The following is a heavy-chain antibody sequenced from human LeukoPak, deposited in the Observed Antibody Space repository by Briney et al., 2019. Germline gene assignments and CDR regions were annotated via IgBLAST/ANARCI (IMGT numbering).Heavy chain of an antibody. CDR2: INSSSSYI. CDR1: GFTFSSYS. Sequence: GWSLRLSCAASGFTFSSYSMNWVRQAPGKGLEGVSSINSSSSYIYYADSVKGRFTISRDNAKNSLYLQMNSLRAEDTAVYYCARDLHSGSYYVNYMDVWGKGTTVTVSS. D-gene: IGHD1-26*01. V-gene: IGHV3-21*01. J-gene: IGHJ6*03. CDR3: ARDLHSGSYYVNYMDV.